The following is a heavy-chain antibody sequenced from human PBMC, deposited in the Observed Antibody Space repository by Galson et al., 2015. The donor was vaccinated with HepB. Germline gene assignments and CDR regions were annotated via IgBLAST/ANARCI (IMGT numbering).Heavy chain of an antibody. J-gene: IGHJ6*02. D-gene: IGHD6-13*01. CDR3: AKGIAAAGDIYYYYYGMDV. V-gene: IGHV3-30*02. Sequence: SLRLSCAASGFTFSSYGMHWVRQAPGKGLEWVAFIRYDGSNKYYADSVKGRFTISRDNSKNTLYLQMNSLRAEDTAVYYCAKGIAAAGDIYYYYYGMDVWGQGTTVTVSS. CDR2: IRYDGSNK. CDR1: GFTFSSYG.